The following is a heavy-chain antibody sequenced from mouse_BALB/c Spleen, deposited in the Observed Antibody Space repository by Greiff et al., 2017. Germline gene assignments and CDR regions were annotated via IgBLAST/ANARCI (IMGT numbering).Heavy chain of an antibody. J-gene: IGHJ2*01. V-gene: IGHV1-69*02. Sequence: QVQLQQPGAELVRPGASVKLSCKASGYTFTSYWINWVKQRPGQGLEWIGNIYPSDSYTNYNQKFKDKATLTVDKSSSTAYMQLSSPTSEDSAVYYGTGNYGSSNVDYWGQGTTLTVSA. CDR3: TGNYGSSNVDY. CDR1: GYTFTSYW. D-gene: IGHD1-1*01. CDR2: IYPSDSYT.